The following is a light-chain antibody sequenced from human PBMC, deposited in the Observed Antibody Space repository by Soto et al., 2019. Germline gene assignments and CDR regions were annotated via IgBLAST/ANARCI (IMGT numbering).Light chain of an antibody. CDR3: AAWDDSLSGVV. J-gene: IGLJ2*01. CDR1: SSNIGGNF. CDR2: RNN. V-gene: IGLV1-47*01. Sequence: QSVLTQPPSASGTPGLRVTISCSGSSSNIGGNFVFWYQQLPGTAPKLLIYRNNQRPSGVPDRFSGSKSSTSASLAISGLRSEDEADYYCAAWDDSLSGVVFGGGTKLTVL.